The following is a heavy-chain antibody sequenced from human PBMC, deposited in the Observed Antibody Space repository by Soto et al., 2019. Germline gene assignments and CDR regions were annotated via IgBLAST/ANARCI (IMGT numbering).Heavy chain of an antibody. CDR2: INHCGGT. CDR3: ARDRQYYQFWSGCQNEGPCAMDV. Sequence: QVQPDQWGAGLLKPSETLSLTCAVYGGSFSGYYWTWIRQAPGKGLEWIGEINHCGGTNYNSSLKSRVTISVDTSKNQFSLILYSVTAADTAVYYCARDRQYYQFWSGCQNEGPCAMDVWGQGTTVTVSS. V-gene: IGHV4-34*01. CDR1: GGSFSGYY. J-gene: IGHJ6*02. D-gene: IGHD3-3*02.